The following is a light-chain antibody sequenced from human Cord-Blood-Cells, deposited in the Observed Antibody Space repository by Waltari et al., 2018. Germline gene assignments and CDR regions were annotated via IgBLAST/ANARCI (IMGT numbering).Light chain of an antibody. CDR1: QGISSV. J-gene: IGKJ4*01. CDR2: DAS. Sequence: AIQLTQSPSSLSASVGDRVTITCRASQGISSVLAWYQQKPGKAPKLLIYDASSLESGVPSRFSGSGSGTDFTLTISSLQPEDFATYYCQQFNSYLLFGGGTKVEIK. V-gene: IGKV1-13*02. CDR3: QQFNSYLL.